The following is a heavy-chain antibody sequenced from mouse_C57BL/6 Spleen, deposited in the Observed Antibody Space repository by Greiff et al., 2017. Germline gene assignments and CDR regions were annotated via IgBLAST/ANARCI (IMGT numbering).Heavy chain of an antibody. CDR3: ARDTYDYPYAMDY. D-gene: IGHD2-4*01. J-gene: IGHJ4*01. CDR1: GYTFTDYN. CDR2: INPNNGGT. Sequence: EVQLQQSGPELVKPGASVKMSCKASGYTFTDYNMHWVKQSHGKSLEWIGNINPNNGGTSYNQKFKGKAKLTVNKSPSPANMELRSLTSEDPAVYYCARDTYDYPYAMDYWGQGTSVTVSS. V-gene: IGHV1-22*01.